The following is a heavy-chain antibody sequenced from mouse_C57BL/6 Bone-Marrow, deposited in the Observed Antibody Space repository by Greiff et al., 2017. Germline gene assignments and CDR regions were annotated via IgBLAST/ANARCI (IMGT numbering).Heavy chain of an antibody. CDR2: INPGSGGT. Sequence: VQLQQSGAELVRPGTSVKVSCKASGYAFTNYLIEWVKQRPGQGLEWIGVINPGSGGTNYNEKFKGKATLTADKSSSTAYMEIGNLTSEDSAVYDCARSIITTVVEDYWGQGTTLTVSS. CDR1: GYAFTNYL. V-gene: IGHV1-54*01. D-gene: IGHD1-1*01. CDR3: ARSIITTVVEDY. J-gene: IGHJ2*01.